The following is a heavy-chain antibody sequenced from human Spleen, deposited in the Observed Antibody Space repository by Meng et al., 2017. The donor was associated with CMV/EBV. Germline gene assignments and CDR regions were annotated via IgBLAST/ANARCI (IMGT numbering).Heavy chain of an antibody. J-gene: IGHJ4*02. Sequence: SETLSLTCTVSGASITSGGYYWSWIRQLPGKGLEWIGYIYDSGNTYYNPSVTFYNPSLKSRVTVSMDTTKNHFSLRLSSVTAADTAVYYCAREVAYWGQGTLVTVSS. CDR2: IYDSGNT. D-gene: IGHD2-15*01. CDR1: GASITSGGYY. CDR3: AREVAY. V-gene: IGHV4-31*03.